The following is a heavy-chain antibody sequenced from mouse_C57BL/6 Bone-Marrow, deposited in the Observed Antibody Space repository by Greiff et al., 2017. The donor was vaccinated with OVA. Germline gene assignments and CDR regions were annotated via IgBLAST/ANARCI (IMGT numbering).Heavy chain of an antibody. CDR1: GYAFSSYW. V-gene: IGHV1-80*01. J-gene: IGHJ1*03. CDR2: IYPGDGDT. D-gene: IGHD1-1*01. Sequence: VQLQQSGAELVKPGASVKISCKASGYAFSSYWMNWVKQRPGKGLEWIGQIYPGDGDTNYNGKFKGKATLTADKSSSTAYMQLSSLTSEDSAVYFCAREVYYCGSSYRYFDVWGTGTTVTVSS. CDR3: AREVYYCGSSYRYFDV.